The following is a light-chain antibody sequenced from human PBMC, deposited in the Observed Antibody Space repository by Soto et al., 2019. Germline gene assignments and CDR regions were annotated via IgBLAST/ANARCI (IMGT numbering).Light chain of an antibody. J-gene: IGLJ2*01. Sequence: QSALTQPASVSGSPGQSITISCTGTSSDVGGYNYVSWYQQHPGKAPKLMIYDVSNRPSGVSNRFSGSKSGNTASLTISVLQAEDEADYYCSSYTSSSTLRVFGGGTKLTVL. CDR2: DVS. V-gene: IGLV2-14*01. CDR1: SSDVGGYNY. CDR3: SSYTSSSTLRV.